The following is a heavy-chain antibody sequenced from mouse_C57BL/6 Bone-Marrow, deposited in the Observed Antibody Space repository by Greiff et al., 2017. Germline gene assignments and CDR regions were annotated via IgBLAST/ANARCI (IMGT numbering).Heavy chain of an antibody. CDR3: ANYGSSYVGYFDV. CDR2: IHPNSGST. D-gene: IGHD1-1*01. Sequence: QVQLQQPGAELVKPGASVKLSCKASGYTFTSYWMPWVKQRPGQGLEWIGMIHPNSGSTNYNEKFKRKATLTVDKSSSTAYMQLSSLTSEDSAVYYCANYGSSYVGYFDVWGTGTTVTVSS. CDR1: GYTFTSYW. V-gene: IGHV1-64*01. J-gene: IGHJ1*03.